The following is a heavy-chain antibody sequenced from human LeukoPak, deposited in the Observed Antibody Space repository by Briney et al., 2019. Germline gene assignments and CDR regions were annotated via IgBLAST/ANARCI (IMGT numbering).Heavy chain of an antibody. CDR2: INSDGSST. V-gene: IGHV3-74*01. CDR1: GFTFSSYW. J-gene: IGHJ4*02. CDR3: ARSPYSSSSPDD. Sequence: GALRLSCAASGFTFSSYWMHWVRQAPGKGLVWVSRINSDGSSTSYADSVKGRLTISRDNSKNTLYLQMNSLRAEDTAVYYCARSPYSSSSPDDWGQGTLVTVSS. D-gene: IGHD6-6*01.